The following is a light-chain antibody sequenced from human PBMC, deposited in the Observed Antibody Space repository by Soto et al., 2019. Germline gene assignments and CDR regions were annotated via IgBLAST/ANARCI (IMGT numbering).Light chain of an antibody. CDR3: QSYDSSNLNV. V-gene: IGLV6-57*04. Sequence: NFMLTQPHSVSESPGKTVTISCTRSSGSIASNYVQWYQQRPGSAPTTVIYEDNQRPSGVPDRFSGSIDSSSNSASLTISGLKTGDEADYYCQSYDSSNLNVFGSGTQLTVL. CDR1: SGSIASNY. CDR2: EDN. J-gene: IGLJ6*01.